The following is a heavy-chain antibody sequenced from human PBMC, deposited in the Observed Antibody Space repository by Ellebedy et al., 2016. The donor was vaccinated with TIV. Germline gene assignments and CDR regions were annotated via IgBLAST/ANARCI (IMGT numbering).Heavy chain of an antibody. CDR3: AKDYHYGDYVGGYGMDV. J-gene: IGHJ6*02. CDR1: GFTFSSYA. CDR2: ISGSGGST. D-gene: IGHD4-17*01. Sequence: GGSLRLSCAASGFTFSSYAMSWVRQAPGKGLEWVSAISGSGGSTYYADSVKGRFTISRDNSKNTLYLQMNSLRAEDTAVYYCAKDYHYGDYVGGYGMDVWGQGTTVTVSS. V-gene: IGHV3-23*01.